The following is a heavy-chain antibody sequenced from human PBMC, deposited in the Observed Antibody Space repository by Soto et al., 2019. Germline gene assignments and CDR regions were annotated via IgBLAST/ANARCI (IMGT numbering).Heavy chain of an antibody. V-gene: IGHV4-39*01. Sequence: QLQLQESGPGLVKPSETLSLTCTVSGASVSSRSYYLGWIRQPPGKGLEWLATILYSARTSYSPSLKSRVTISVDMSKNQFSLDLTSVTAADTAVYYCASADAGAGGPADYWGQGTLVTVSS. CDR1: GASVSSRSYY. D-gene: IGHD6-13*01. CDR2: ILYSART. CDR3: ASADAGAGGPADY. J-gene: IGHJ4*02.